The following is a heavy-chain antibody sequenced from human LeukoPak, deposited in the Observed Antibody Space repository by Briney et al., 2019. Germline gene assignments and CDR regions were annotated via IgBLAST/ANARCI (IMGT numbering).Heavy chain of an antibody. CDR2: IYYSGST. Sequence: SETLSLTCTVSGGSISSSSYYWGWIRQPPGKGLEWNGSIYYSGSTYYNPSLKSRVTISVDTSKNQFSLKLSSVTAADTAVYYCARHSYYYDSSGYYYVGAFDIWGQGTMVTVSS. CDR3: ARHSYYYDSSGYYYVGAFDI. D-gene: IGHD3-22*01. J-gene: IGHJ3*02. V-gene: IGHV4-39*01. CDR1: GGSISSSSYY.